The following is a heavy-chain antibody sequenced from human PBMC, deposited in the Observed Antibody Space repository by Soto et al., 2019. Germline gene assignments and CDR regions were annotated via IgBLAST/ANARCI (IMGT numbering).Heavy chain of an antibody. CDR1: GFTFSNAW. Sequence: EVQLVESGGGLVKPGGSLRLSCAASGFTFSNAWMNWVRQAPGKGLEWVGRIKSKTDGGTTDYAAPVKGRFTISRDDSKNTLYLQMNSLKTEDTAVYYCTTARSRGGYVLISAGVGFDYWGQGTLVTVSS. V-gene: IGHV3-15*07. CDR2: IKSKTDGGTT. J-gene: IGHJ4*02. CDR3: TTARSRGGYVLISAGVGFDY. D-gene: IGHD5-12*01.